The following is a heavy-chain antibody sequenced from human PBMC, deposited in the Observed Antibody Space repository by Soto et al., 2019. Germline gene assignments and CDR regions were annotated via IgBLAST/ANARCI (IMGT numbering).Heavy chain of an antibody. J-gene: IGHJ4*02. D-gene: IGHD3-16*02. V-gene: IGHV3-30*18. Sequence: QVQPVESGGGVVQPGRSLRLSCAASGFTFSSYGMHWVRQAPGKGLEWVAVISYDGSNKYYADSVKGRFTISRDNSKNTLYLQMNSLRAEDTAVYYCAKDIGPIDYWGQGTLVTVSS. CDR2: ISYDGSNK. CDR1: GFTFSSYG. CDR3: AKDIGPIDY.